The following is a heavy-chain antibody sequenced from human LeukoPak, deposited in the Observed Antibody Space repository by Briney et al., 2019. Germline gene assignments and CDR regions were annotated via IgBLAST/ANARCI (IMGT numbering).Heavy chain of an antibody. CDR3: ARDVSGYAWFDP. V-gene: IGHV4-61*02. J-gene: IGHJ5*02. Sequence: PSQTLSLTCTVSGGSISSGGYYWSWIRQPAGKGLEWIGRIYTSGNTNYNPSLKSRATISVDTSKNQFSLKLSSVTAADTAVYYCARDVSGYAWFDPWGQGTLVTVSS. CDR1: GGSISSGGYY. CDR2: IYTSGNT. D-gene: IGHD3-22*01.